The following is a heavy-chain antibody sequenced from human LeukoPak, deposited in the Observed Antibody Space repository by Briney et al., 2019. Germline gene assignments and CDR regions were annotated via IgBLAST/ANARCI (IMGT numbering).Heavy chain of an antibody. CDR1: GFTFSSYW. D-gene: IGHD3-22*01. J-gene: IGHJ4*02. Sequence: PGGSLRLSCAASGFTFSSYWMSWVRQAPGKGLEWVANIKQDGSEKYYVDPVKGRFTISRDNAKNSLYLQMNSLRAVDTAVYYCARGEGFNYYDSSDFDYWGQGTLVTVSS. CDR2: IKQDGSEK. CDR3: ARGEGFNYYDSSDFDY. V-gene: IGHV3-7*01.